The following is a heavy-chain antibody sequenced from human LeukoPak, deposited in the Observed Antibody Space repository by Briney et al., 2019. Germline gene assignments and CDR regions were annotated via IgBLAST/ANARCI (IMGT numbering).Heavy chain of an antibody. CDR3: ARERVMVRGARYYYYGMDV. J-gene: IGHJ6*02. CDR1: GFTFISYD. Sequence: GGSLRLSCAASGFTFISYDMHWVRQATGKGLEWVSAIGTAGDTYYPGSVKGRFTISRENAKNSLYLQMNSLRAGDTAVYYCARERVMVRGARYYYYGMDVWGQGTTVTVSS. D-gene: IGHD3-10*01. CDR2: IGTAGDT. V-gene: IGHV3-13*01.